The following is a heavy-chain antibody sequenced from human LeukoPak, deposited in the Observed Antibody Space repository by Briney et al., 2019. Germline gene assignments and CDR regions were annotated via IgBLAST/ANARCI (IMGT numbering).Heavy chain of an antibody. J-gene: IGHJ3*02. Sequence: ASVKVSCKASGYTFTSYGISWVRQAPGQGLEWMGWISAYNGNTNYAQKLQGRVTMTTGTSTSTAYMELRSLRSDDTAVYYCARDPTHLFCGGDCYSIAFDIWGQGTMVTVSS. V-gene: IGHV1-18*01. CDR3: ARDPTHLFCGGDCYSIAFDI. D-gene: IGHD2-21*02. CDR1: GYTFTSYG. CDR2: ISAYNGNT.